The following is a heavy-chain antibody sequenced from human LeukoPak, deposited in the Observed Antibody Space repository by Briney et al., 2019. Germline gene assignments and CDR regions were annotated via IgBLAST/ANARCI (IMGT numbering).Heavy chain of an antibody. D-gene: IGHD5-18*01. Sequence: GGSLRLSCAVSGFTFSIYWMSWVRQAPGKGLEWVANIKQDGSEKYYVDSVKGRFTISRDNAKNSLYLQMNSLRAEDTAVYYCARVWRFSGYTYGNFDYWGQGTLVTVSS. CDR3: ARVWRFSGYTYGNFDY. CDR1: GFTFSIYW. V-gene: IGHV3-7*01. CDR2: IKQDGSEK. J-gene: IGHJ4*02.